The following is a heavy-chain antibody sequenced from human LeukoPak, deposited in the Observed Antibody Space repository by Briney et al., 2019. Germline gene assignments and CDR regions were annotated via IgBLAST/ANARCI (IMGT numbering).Heavy chain of an antibody. D-gene: IGHD3-9*01. J-gene: IGHJ5*02. CDR1: GGTFSSYA. Sequence: SVKVSCKASGGTFSSYAISWVRQAPGQGLEWMGGIIPIFGTANYAQKFQGRVTITTDESTSTAYMELSSLRSEDTAVYYCARANYDILTGYYNSPNWFDPWGQGTLVNVSS. V-gene: IGHV1-69*05. CDR3: ARANYDILTGYYNSPNWFDP. CDR2: IIPIFGTA.